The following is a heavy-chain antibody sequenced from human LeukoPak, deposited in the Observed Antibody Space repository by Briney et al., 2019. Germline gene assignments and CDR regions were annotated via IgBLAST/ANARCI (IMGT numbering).Heavy chain of an antibody. Sequence: ASVKVSCKASGYTFTSYDINWVRQATGQGLEWMGWMNPNSGNTGYAQKFQGRVTMTRNTSISTAYMELSRLRSDDTAVYYCARDSRSIWFGGLLQKFDYWGQGTLVTVSS. J-gene: IGHJ4*02. CDR2: MNPNSGNT. CDR3: ARDSRSIWFGGLLQKFDY. CDR1: GYTFTSYD. V-gene: IGHV1-8*01. D-gene: IGHD3-10*01.